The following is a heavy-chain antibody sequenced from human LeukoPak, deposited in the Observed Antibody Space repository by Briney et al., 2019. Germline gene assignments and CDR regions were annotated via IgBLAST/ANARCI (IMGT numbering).Heavy chain of an antibody. J-gene: IGHJ4*02. CDR1: GDSISSGSYY. D-gene: IGHD1-26*01. Sequence: SETLSLTCTVSGDSISSGSYYWSWIRQPAGKGLEWIGRIYTSGSTNYNPSLKSQVTISLDTSKNQVSLKVSSVTAADTAVYYCASSEWELRGMAIDYWGQGTLVTVSS. CDR3: ASSEWELRGMAIDY. CDR2: IYTSGST. V-gene: IGHV4-61*02.